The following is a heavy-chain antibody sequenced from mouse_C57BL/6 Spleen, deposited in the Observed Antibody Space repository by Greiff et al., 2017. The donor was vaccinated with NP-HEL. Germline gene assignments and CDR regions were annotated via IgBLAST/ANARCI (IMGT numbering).Heavy chain of an antibody. CDR2: INPNNGGT. J-gene: IGHJ3*01. V-gene: IGHV1-18*01. CDR1: GYTFTDYN. Sequence: VQLQQSGPELVKPGASVKIPCKASGYTFTDYNMDWVKQSHGKSLEWIGDINPNNGGTIYNQKFKGKATLTVDKSSSTAYMELRSLTSEDTAVYYCARSPYYGSSYVWFAYWGQGTLVTVSA. D-gene: IGHD1-1*01. CDR3: ARSPYYGSSYVWFAY.